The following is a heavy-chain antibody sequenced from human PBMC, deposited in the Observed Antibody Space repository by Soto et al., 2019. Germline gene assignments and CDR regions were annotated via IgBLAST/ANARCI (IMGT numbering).Heavy chain of an antibody. CDR3: ARRGSGSYHDY. CDR1: GGSISSSSYY. CDR2: TYYSGST. J-gene: IGHJ4*02. V-gene: IGHV4-39*01. Sequence: QLQLQESGPGLVKPSETLSLTCTVSGGSISSSSYYWGWIRQPPGKGLEWIGSTYYSGSTYYNPSLKSRVTISVDTSKNQFSLKLSSVTAADTAVYYCARRGSGSYHDYWGQGTLVTVSS. D-gene: IGHD3-10*01.